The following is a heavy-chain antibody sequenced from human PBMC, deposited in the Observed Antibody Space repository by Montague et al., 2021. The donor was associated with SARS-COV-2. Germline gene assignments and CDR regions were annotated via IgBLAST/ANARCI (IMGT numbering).Heavy chain of an antibody. V-gene: IGHV6-1*01. CDR3: ARQPWGYDFVYYYYGMDV. CDR1: GDSVSSHSAA. CDR2: TYYRSKWYN. J-gene: IGHJ6*02. D-gene: IGHD5-12*01. Sequence: CAISGDSVSSHSAAWNWIRQSPSRGLEWLGRTYYRSKWYNDYAVSVKSRITINPDTSKNQFSLQLNSVTPEDTAVYYCARQPWGYDFVYYYYGMDVWGQGTTVTVSS.